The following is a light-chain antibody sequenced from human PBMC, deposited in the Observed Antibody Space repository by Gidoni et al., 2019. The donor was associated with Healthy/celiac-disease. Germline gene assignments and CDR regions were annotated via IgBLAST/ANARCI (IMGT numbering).Light chain of an antibody. CDR1: QSVSSN. Sequence: EIGMTQSPATRSVYPGERATLACRASQSVSSNLDWYQQKPGQDPRLLIYGASTRATGIPARFSGSGSGTEFTLTISSLQSEDFAVYYCQQYNNWPRTFGQGTKVEIK. J-gene: IGKJ1*01. CDR2: GAS. V-gene: IGKV3-15*01. CDR3: QQYNNWPRT.